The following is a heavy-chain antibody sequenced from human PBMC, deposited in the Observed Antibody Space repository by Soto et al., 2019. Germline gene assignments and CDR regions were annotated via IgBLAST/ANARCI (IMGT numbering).Heavy chain of an antibody. CDR2: QNRGRGDT. Sequence: VKGCCKASGNSFTNNYVSWVRQDTRKGLEWMGWQNRGRGDTEYAQKFHGRVTITRDSCIGTGYIELSSQSSDDTPIYYFARRGTFCSLNWFDPRGQGTLGTV. D-gene: IGHD1-1*01. J-gene: IGHJ5*02. V-gene: IGHV1-8*01. CDR3: ARRGTFCSLNWFDP. CDR1: GNSFTNNY.